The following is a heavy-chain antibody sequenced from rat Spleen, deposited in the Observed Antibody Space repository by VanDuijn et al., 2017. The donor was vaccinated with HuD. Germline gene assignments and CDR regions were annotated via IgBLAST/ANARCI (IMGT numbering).Heavy chain of an antibody. V-gene: IGHV2-6*01. CDR2: ISSGGST. CDR3: AGGRDFDY. CDR1: GFSLTSYT. J-gene: IGHJ2*01. Sequence: QVQLKESGPVLVQPSQTLSLTCTVSGFSLTSYTVSWVRQPPGKGLEWIAAISSGGSTYYNSALKSRLSISRDTSKSQVFLKMNSLQTEDTAMYFCAGGRDFDYWGQGVMVTVSS.